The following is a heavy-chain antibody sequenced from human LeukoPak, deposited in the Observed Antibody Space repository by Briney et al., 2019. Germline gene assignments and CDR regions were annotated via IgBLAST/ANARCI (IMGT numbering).Heavy chain of an antibody. CDR1: GFTFSDYY. V-gene: IGHV3-11*01. J-gene: IGHJ6*02. D-gene: IGHD2-2*01. CDR3: ARRYCSSTSCYMDV. Sequence: GGSLRLSCAASGFTFSDYYMSWIRQAPGKGLEWVSYISSSGSTIYYADSVKGRFTISRDNAKNSLYLQMNSLRAEDTAVYYCARRYCSSTSCYMDVWGQGTTVTVSS. CDR2: ISSSGSTI.